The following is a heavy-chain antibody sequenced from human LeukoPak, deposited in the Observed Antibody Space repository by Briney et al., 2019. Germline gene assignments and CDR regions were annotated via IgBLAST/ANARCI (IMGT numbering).Heavy chain of an antibody. J-gene: IGHJ4*02. CDR1: GFTVSSNS. CDR2: IYSDSNT. Sequence: PGGTLRFSCAASGFTVSSNSMSWGRQAPGKALEWVSIIYSDSNTFDADSVRGRFTISRDNSKDTLYLQMNGLTAENTAVYYCARDQISLLRGGIRVSLGLDHWGQGSLVTVSS. CDR3: ARDQISLLRGGIRVSLGLDH. V-gene: IGHV3-66*01. D-gene: IGHD3-10*01.